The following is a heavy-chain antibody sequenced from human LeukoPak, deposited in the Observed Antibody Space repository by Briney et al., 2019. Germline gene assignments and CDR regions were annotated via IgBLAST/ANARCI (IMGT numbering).Heavy chain of an antibody. CDR1: GLTFNNFA. J-gene: IGHJ6*03. CDR2: ISGSGMST. Sequence: GGSLRLSCAASGLTFNNFAFFWVRQAPGKGLEWVSDISGSGMSTYYADSVKGRFTIPRDNSKNSLFLEMSSLRVEDTATYYCAKNLFKDFEGSAFFGIMDVWGKGTTVTVSS. V-gene: IGHV3-23*01. D-gene: IGHD6-19*01. CDR3: AKNLFKDFEGSAFFGIMDV.